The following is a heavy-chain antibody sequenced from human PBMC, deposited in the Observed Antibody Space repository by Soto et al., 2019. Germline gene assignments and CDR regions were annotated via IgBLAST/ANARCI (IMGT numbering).Heavy chain of an antibody. Sequence: QEQLVESGGGMVQPGGSLRLSCAVSGFTLDTYGMHWVRQAAGQGLEWVAVSWHDGRQLDYADSVRGRFTVFRDDSKNTLFLEMNGLRGDDTAVYYCARDWGACTPGECYSHGFALWGQGTLVTVSS. V-gene: IGHV3-33*01. CDR1: GFTLDTYG. J-gene: IGHJ3*01. D-gene: IGHD2-21*01. CDR2: SWHDGRQL. CDR3: ARDWGACTPGECYSHGFAL.